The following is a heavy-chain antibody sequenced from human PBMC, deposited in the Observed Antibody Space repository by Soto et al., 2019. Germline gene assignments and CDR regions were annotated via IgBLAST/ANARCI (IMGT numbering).Heavy chain of an antibody. V-gene: IGHV3-23*01. D-gene: IGHD2-15*01. J-gene: IGHJ4*02. CDR3: AKDYGLGGGSCFPY. CDR2: ISGSGDNT. CDR1: GFTFSRFA. Sequence: EVQLLESGGGLVQPGGSLRLSCAASGFTFSRFAMSWVRQAPGKGLEWISAISGSGDNTYYADSVKRRFAISRDNSGNTLYLQMNSLRADDTALYYCAKDYGLGGGSCFPYWGQGTLVTVSA.